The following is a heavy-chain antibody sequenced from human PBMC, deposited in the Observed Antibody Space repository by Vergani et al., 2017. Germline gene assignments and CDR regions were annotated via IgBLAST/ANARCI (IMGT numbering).Heavy chain of an antibody. CDR2: ISSSSSYI. CDR3: ARDQGYYDSSGYPAY. D-gene: IGHD3-22*01. V-gene: IGHV3-21*02. J-gene: IGHJ4*02. CDR1: GFTFSSYS. Sequence: EVQLVESGGVVVQPGGSLRLSCAASGFTFSSYSMNWVRQAPGKGLEWVSSISSSSSYIYYADSVKGRFTISRDNTKNSLYLQMNSLRAEDTAVYYCARDQGYYDSSGYPAYWGQGTLVTVSS.